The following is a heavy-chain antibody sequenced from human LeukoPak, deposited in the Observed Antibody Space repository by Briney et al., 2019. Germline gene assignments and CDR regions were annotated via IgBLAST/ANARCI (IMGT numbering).Heavy chain of an antibody. CDR1: GYTFTGYY. D-gene: IGHD3-16*01. CDR3: ARTDGMGENWFDP. J-gene: IGHJ5*02. V-gene: IGHV1-8*02. Sequence: ASVKVSCKASGYTFTGYYMHWVRQATGQGLEWMGWMNPNSGNTGYAQKFQGRVTMTRNTSISTAYMELSSLRSEDTAVYYCARTDGMGENWFDPWGQGTLVTVSS. CDR2: MNPNSGNT.